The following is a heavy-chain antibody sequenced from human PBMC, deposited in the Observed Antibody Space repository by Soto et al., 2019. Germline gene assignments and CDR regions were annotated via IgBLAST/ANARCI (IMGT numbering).Heavy chain of an antibody. Sequence: PGESLKISCKGSGYSFTSYWIGWVRQMPGKGLEWMGIIYPGDSDTRYSPSFQGQVTISADKSISTAYLQWSSLKASDTAMYYCAKPEAAGKYYSEIAVGGKGTKVTVPS. V-gene: IGHV5-51*01. D-gene: IGHD6-25*01. CDR1: GYSFTSYW. CDR3: AKPEAAGKYYSEIAV. J-gene: IGHJ6*04. CDR2: IYPGDSDT.